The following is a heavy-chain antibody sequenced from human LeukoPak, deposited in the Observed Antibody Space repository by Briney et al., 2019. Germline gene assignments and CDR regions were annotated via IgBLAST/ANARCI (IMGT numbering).Heavy chain of an antibody. V-gene: IGHV2-70*01. CDR2: IDWDDDK. D-gene: IGHD4-23*01. CDR3: ARIQAYGGNSEGYYFNY. Sequence: SGPTLVNPTQTLTVTCTFSGFSLSTSGMCVSWIRQPPGKALEWLALIDWDDDKFYSTSLKTRLTISKDTSKNQVVLTMTNMDPVDTAMYYCARIQAYGGNSEGYYFNYWGQGTLVTVSS. CDR1: GFSLSTSGMC. J-gene: IGHJ4*02.